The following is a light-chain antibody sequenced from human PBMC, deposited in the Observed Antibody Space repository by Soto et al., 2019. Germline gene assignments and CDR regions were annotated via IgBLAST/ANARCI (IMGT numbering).Light chain of an antibody. Sequence: VFTQSPGTLSLSPGERATLSCRASQSVDTYLAWYQQKSGRAPRLLIYDVSKRATGIPPRFSGSGAGTDFTLTISSPEPEASATYYCHQRRSSLTFGGGTKVDIK. CDR3: HQRRSSLT. V-gene: IGKV3D-11*02. J-gene: IGKJ4*01. CDR2: DVS. CDR1: QSVDTY.